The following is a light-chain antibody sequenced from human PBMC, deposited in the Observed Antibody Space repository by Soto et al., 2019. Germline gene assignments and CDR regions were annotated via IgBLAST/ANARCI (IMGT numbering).Light chain of an antibody. CDR3: QHSPNDLT. J-gene: IGKJ3*01. CDR1: QNVSTY. CDR2: DAS. Sequence: EIVLTQSPATLSLSPGERVTLSCRASQNVSTYLAWYQQKPGQAPRLLIYDASDRATGIPARFSGSGSGTDVTPTNSSPDPGDSAVYFGQHSPNDLTFGPGTKVDIK. V-gene: IGKV3-11*01.